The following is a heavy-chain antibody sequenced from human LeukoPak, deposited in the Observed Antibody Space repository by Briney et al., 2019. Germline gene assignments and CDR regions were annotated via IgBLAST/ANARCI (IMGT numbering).Heavy chain of an antibody. CDR2: ISSSSSYI. CDR1: GFTFSSYS. J-gene: IGHJ4*02. D-gene: IGHD5-12*01. CDR3: ARAASGYDYPYYFDY. V-gene: IGHV3-21*01. Sequence: GGSLRLSCAASGFTFSSYSMNWVRQAPGKGLERVSSISSSSSYIYYADSVKGRFTISRDNAKNSLYLQMNSLRAEDTAVYYCARAASGYDYPYYFDYWGQGTLVTVSS.